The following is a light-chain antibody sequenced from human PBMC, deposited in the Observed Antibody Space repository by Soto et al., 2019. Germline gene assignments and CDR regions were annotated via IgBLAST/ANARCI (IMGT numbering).Light chain of an antibody. J-gene: IGKJ1*01. CDR1: QSVNSN. Sequence: EIVMTQSPATLSVSPGETVTLSCRASQSVNSNLAWYQQKPGQAPRLLISDASTRAAGLPARFSGSGSGTEFTLTISSLQSEDFAVYFCQQSNNWPKTFGPGTKVEIK. CDR2: DAS. CDR3: QQSNNWPKT. V-gene: IGKV3-15*01.